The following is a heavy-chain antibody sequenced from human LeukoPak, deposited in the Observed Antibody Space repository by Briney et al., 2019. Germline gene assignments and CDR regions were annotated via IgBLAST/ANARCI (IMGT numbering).Heavy chain of an antibody. D-gene: IGHD4-11*01. Sequence: PGGSLRLSCAASGFTFSSYGMHWVRQAPGKGLEWVAVISYDGSNKYYADSVKGRFTISRDNSKNTLYLQMTSLRAEETAVYCCAKGDYGNYVGGLVGYWGQGTLVTVSS. CDR3: AKGDYGNYVGGLVGY. V-gene: IGHV3-30*18. J-gene: IGHJ4*02. CDR2: ISYDGSNK. CDR1: GFTFSSYG.